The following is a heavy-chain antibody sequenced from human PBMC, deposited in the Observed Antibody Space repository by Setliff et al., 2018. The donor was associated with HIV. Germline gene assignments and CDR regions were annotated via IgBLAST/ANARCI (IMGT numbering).Heavy chain of an antibody. CDR3: VRGVQSTTHYSYYYMDV. J-gene: IGHJ6*03. D-gene: IGHD3-3*01. Sequence: GASVPVSCKSSSSTFNSHTINWVRQAPGQGLDWMGRIIPILGVANYAQRFQGKVTITADKSTSTAYMELPSLRFDDTAMYYCVRGVQSTTHYSYYYMDVWGEGTMGTVAS. CDR2: IIPILGVA. CDR1: SSTFNSHT. V-gene: IGHV1-69*02.